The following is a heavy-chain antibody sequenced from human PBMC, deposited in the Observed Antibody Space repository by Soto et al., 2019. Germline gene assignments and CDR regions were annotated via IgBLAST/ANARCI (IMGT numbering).Heavy chain of an antibody. D-gene: IGHD6-6*01. Sequence: PGEALKISCKGSGYSFTKDWIGWVRQMPGKGMEWMAIIYPDESDTRYSPSFQGQVTISADKSISTAYLQWSSLKASDTAMYYCACMIIPARQCCMDVWGQGTTVTVSS. CDR1: GYSFTKDW. CDR3: ACMIIPARQCCMDV. V-gene: IGHV5-51*01. J-gene: IGHJ6*02. CDR2: IYPDESDT.